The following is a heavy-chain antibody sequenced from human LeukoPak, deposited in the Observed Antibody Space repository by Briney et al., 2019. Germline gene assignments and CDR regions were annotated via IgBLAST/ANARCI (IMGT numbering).Heavy chain of an antibody. D-gene: IGHD2-2*02. CDR2: IYYSGST. CDR1: GGSISSGDYY. Sequence: SQTLSLTCTVSGGSISSGDYYWSWIRQPPGKGLEWIGYIYYSGSTYYNPSLKSRVTISVDTSKNQFSLKLSSVTAADTAVYYCARAGYCSSTSCYKAYNWFDPWGQGTLVTVSS. J-gene: IGHJ5*02. CDR3: ARAGYCSSTSCYKAYNWFDP. V-gene: IGHV4-30-4*08.